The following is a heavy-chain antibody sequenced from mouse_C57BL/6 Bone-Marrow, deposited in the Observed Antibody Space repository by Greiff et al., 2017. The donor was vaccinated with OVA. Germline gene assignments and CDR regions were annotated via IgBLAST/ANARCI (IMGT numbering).Heavy chain of an antibody. CDR1: GFTFSSYG. V-gene: IGHV5-6*01. D-gene: IGHD3-1*01. CDR3: ARLRGYCAWFAY. J-gene: IGHJ3*01. CDR2: ISSGGSYT. Sequence: EVKLLESGGDLVKPGGSLKLSCAASGFTFSSYGMSWVRQTPDKRLEWVATISSGGSYTYYPDSVKGRFTISRDNAKNTLYLQMSSLKSEDTAMYYCARLRGYCAWFAYWGQGTLVTVSA.